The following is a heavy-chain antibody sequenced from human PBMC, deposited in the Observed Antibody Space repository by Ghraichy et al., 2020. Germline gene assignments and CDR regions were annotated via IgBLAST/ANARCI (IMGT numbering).Heavy chain of an antibody. CDR3: ARANGYSGYGY. Sequence: SETLSLTCTVTGGSISCYYLSWIRQTSGNGLEWIGYIYYSASTNYNPSLESRVTISADTSKNQFSLKLRSVIAADTAVYYCARANGYSGYGYWGQGTLVTVSS. J-gene: IGHJ4*02. D-gene: IGHD5-12*01. CDR1: GGSISCYY. V-gene: IGHV4-59*01. CDR2: IYYSAST.